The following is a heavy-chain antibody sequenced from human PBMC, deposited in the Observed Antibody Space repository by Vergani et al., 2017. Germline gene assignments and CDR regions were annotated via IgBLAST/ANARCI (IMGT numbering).Heavy chain of an antibody. CDR2: ISGSGGSI. V-gene: IGHV3-23*04. J-gene: IGHJ5*02. CDR3: AKERGESSGWSYANWFDP. Sequence: EVQLVESGGGLVQPGRSLRLSCAASGFSFDDYAMHWVRQAPGKGLEWVSTISGSGGSIFYADSVKGRFTISRDNSKNTLYLQMNSRRAEDTAVYYCAKERGESSGWSYANWFDPWGQGTLVTVSS. CDR1: GFSFDDYA. D-gene: IGHD6-19*01.